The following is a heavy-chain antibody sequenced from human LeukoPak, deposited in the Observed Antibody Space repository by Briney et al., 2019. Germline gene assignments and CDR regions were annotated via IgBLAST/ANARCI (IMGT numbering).Heavy chain of an antibody. J-gene: IGHJ4*02. CDR2: ITAYNGNT. Sequence: ASVKVSCKASGYTFSSYGISWVRQAPGQGLEWMGWITAYNGNTKYAQKLQGRVTMTTDISTSTAYMELRSLRSDDTAVYYCARVSYYDFWSGYYGSNFDYWGQGTLVTVSS. D-gene: IGHD3-3*01. CDR3: ARVSYYDFWSGYYGSNFDY. V-gene: IGHV1-18*01. CDR1: GYTFSSYG.